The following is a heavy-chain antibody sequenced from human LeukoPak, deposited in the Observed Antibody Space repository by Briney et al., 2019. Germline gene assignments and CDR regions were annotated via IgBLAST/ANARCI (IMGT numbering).Heavy chain of an antibody. CDR3: AKVRDRLSSFYPAA. J-gene: IGHJ4*02. CDR2: INPSGGST. Sequence: ASVKVSCKASGYTFTSYYMHWVRQAPGQGLEWMGIINPSGGSTSYAQKFQGRVTMTSAMSTSTVYMGLSSLRSEDTAVYYCAKVRDRLSSFYPAAWGQGTLVSVSS. D-gene: IGHD6-13*01. V-gene: IGHV1-46*01. CDR1: GYTFTSYY.